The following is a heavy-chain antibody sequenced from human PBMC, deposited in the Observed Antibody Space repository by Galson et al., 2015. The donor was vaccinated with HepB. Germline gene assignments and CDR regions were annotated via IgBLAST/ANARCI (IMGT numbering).Heavy chain of an antibody. D-gene: IGHD6-19*01. CDR3: ARVSTGQFDF. J-gene: IGHJ4*02. CDR1: GFTFNKYN. V-gene: IGHV3-48*02. CDR2: ISGTGSST. Sequence: SLRLSCAASGFTFNKYNMNWVRQAPGKGLEWVSYISGTGSSTYYADSVKGRFTISRDNAKNSPYPQMNSLRDEDTAVYYCARVSTGQFDFWGQGTLVTVSS.